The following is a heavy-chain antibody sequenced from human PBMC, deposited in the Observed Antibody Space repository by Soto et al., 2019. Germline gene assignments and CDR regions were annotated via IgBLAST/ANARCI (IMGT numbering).Heavy chain of an antibody. D-gene: IGHD3-22*01. J-gene: IGHJ4*02. CDR3: ASGGVTYYYDSSGYQIDY. V-gene: IGHV4-31*03. Sequence: KPSETLSLTCTVSGGSISSGGYYWSWIRQHPGKGLEWIGYIYYSGSTYYNPSLKSRVTIPVDTSKNQFSLKLSSVTAADTAVYYCASGGVTYYYDSSGYQIDYWGQGTLVTVSS. CDR1: GGSISSGGYY. CDR2: IYYSGST.